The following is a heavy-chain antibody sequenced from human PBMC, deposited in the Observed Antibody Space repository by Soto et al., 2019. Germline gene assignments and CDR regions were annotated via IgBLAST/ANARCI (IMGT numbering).Heavy chain of an antibody. CDR3: ARVGIRLIPADLGGGYRFDVLDV. V-gene: IGHV1-69*01. D-gene: IGHD2-15*01. CDR2: LVAMSGGP. Sequence: QVQLVQSAAEVKKPGSSVKISCKASGDTFINYSFRWMRQAPGQGLECMGGLVAMSGGPNSAENFHDRLTIAADQTTGSVTLQLGTLTVDVAAIYYCARVGIRLIPADLGGGYRFDVLDVWGQGTTVSVS. CDR1: GDTFINYS. J-gene: IGHJ6*02.